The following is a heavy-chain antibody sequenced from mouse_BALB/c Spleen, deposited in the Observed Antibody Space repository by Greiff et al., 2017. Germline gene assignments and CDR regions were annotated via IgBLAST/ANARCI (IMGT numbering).Heavy chain of an antibody. Sequence: EVKLEESGGGLVKPGGSLKLSCAASGFTFSSYTMSWVRQTPEKRLEWVATISSGGGNTYYPDSVKGRFTISRDNAKNNLYLQMSSLRSEDTALYYCASPYDYDEAWFAYWGQGTLVTVSA. CDR1: GFTFSSYT. CDR3: ASPYDYDEAWFAY. CDR2: ISSGGGNT. J-gene: IGHJ3*01. D-gene: IGHD2-4*01. V-gene: IGHV5-9*03.